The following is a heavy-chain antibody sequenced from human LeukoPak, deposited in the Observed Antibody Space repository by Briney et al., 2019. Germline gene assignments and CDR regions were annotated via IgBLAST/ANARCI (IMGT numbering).Heavy chain of an antibody. D-gene: IGHD5-12*01. V-gene: IGHV3-64*01. CDR2: ISRNGGST. CDR1: GFTFDSYG. J-gene: IGHJ6*02. CDR3: ARGGRGHDFSPNYYYGLDV. Sequence: GGSPRLSCAASGFTFDSYGMHWVRQAPGKGLEYVSAISRNGGSTFYANSVKVRFTISRDNSKNTLYLQMGSLRAEDTAVYYCARGGRGHDFSPNYYYGLDVWGQGTTVTVSS.